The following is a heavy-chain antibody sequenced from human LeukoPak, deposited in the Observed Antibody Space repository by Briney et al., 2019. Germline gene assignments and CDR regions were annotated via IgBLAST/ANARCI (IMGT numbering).Heavy chain of an antibody. CDR2: IDPSDSYT. CDR3: ARLAMVVAATPGAFDI. Sequence: GESLKISCKGSGYSFTSYWISWVRQMPGKGLEWMGRIDPSDSYTNYSPSFQGHVTISADKSISTAYLQWSSLKASDTAMYYCARLAMVVAATPGAFDIWGQGTMVTVFS. CDR1: GYSFTSYW. J-gene: IGHJ3*02. D-gene: IGHD2-15*01. V-gene: IGHV5-10-1*01.